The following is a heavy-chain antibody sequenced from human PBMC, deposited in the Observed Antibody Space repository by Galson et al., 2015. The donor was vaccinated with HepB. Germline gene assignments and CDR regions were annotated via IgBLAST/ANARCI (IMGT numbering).Heavy chain of an antibody. J-gene: IGHJ4*02. D-gene: IGHD2-15*01. CDR2: IIPILGIA. V-gene: IGHV1-69*02. CDR3: ASALPGKAPFDY. CDR1: GGTFSSYT. Sequence: SVKVSCKASGGTFSSYTISWVRQAPGQGLEWMGRIIPILGIANYAQKFQGRVTITADKSTSTAYMELSSLRSEDTAVYYCASALPGKAPFDYWGQGTLVTVSS.